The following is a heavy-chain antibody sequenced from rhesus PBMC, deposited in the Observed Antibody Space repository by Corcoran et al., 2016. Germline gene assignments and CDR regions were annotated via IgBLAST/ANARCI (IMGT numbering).Heavy chain of an antibody. CDR1: GGPINDNYY. D-gene: IGHD6-31*01. V-gene: IGHV4S7*01. CDR2: FYGRVGRP. J-gene: IGHJ5-2*02. Sequence: QVLLQESGPGLVKPSETLSLSCAVSGGPINDNYYWNWIRQLPGKGLGGIGHFYGRVGRPYTNPSLHSRVTISKDTSKSQFSLKLNSVTAADTAVYYCVRKSIIAAGALDVWGRGVLVIVSS. CDR3: VRKSIIAAGALDV.